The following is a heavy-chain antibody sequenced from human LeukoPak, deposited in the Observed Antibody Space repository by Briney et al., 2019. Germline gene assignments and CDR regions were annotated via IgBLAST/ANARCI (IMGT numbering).Heavy chain of an antibody. CDR3: ARDGRGMEV. CDR2: IYHIGST. V-gene: IGHV4-30-2*01. J-gene: IGHJ6*02. Sequence: PSETLSLTCAVSGGSISSGGYSWSWIREPPGKGLEWIGYIYHIGSTYYNPSLKSLVPISVDRSKNQFSLKLRSVTAADTAVYYCARDGRGMEVWGQGTTVTVSS. CDR1: GGSISSGGYS.